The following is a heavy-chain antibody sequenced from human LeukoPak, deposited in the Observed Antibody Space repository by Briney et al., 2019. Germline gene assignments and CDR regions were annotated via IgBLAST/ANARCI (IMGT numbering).Heavy chain of an antibody. J-gene: IGHJ6*02. Sequence: SETLSLTCTVSGGSISSYYWSWLRQPPGKGLEWIGYIYYSGSTNYNPSLKSRVTISVDTSKNQFPLKLSSVTAADTAVYYCARGEYYDSSGYRYYYYGMDVWGQGTTVTVSS. V-gene: IGHV4-59*01. CDR1: GGSISSYY. CDR3: ARGEYYDSSGYRYYYYGMDV. D-gene: IGHD3-22*01. CDR2: IYYSGST.